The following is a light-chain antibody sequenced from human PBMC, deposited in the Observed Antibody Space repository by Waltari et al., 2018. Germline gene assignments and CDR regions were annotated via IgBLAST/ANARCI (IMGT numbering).Light chain of an antibody. V-gene: IGKV1-5*03. Sequence: DIQMTQSPSTLSASVGDRVTITCRASQSISSWLAWYQQKPGKAPNLLIYKASSLQSGVPSRFSGSGSVTEFTLTISSLQPDDFATYYCQQYYTYPWTFGQGTKVEIK. CDR1: QSISSW. J-gene: IGKJ1*01. CDR2: KAS. CDR3: QQYYTYPWT.